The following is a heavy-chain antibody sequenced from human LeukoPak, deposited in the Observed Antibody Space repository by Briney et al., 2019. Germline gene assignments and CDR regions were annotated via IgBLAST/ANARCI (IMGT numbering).Heavy chain of an antibody. J-gene: IGHJ6*03. CDR1: GYTFTSYY. V-gene: IGHV1-46*01. CDR2: INPSGGST. D-gene: IGHD6-6*01. Sequence: ASVKVSCKASGYTFTSYYMHWVRQAPGQGLEWMGIINPSGGSTSYAQKFQGGVTMTRDTSTSTVYMELSSLRSEDTAVYYCARDGSSSSYYYYYYMDVWGKGTTVTVSS. CDR3: ARDGSSSSYYYYYYMDV.